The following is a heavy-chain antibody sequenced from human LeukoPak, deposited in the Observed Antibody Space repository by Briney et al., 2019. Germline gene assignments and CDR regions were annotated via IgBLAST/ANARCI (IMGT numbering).Heavy chain of an antibody. Sequence: GGSLRLSCAASGFTFSNYSMNWVRQAPGKGLEWVSYISSSSSTIYYADSVEGRFTISRDNAKNSLYLQMNSLRAEDTAVYYCARGGDYGDYWGQGTLVTVSS. CDR2: ISSSSSTI. CDR1: GFTFSNYS. V-gene: IGHV3-48*01. CDR3: ARGGDYGDY. J-gene: IGHJ4*02. D-gene: IGHD4-17*01.